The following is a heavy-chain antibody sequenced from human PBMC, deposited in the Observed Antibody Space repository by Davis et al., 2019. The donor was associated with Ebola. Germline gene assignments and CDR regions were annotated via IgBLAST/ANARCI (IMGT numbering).Heavy chain of an antibody. J-gene: IGHJ5*02. V-gene: IGHV1-8*01. CDR3: AREGGSYYGNWFDP. CDR2: MNPNSGNT. D-gene: IGHD1-26*01. Sequence: ASVKVSCKASGYTFTSYDINWVRQATGQGLEWMGWMNPNSGNTGYAQKFQGRVTMTRNTSISTAYMELSSLRSGDTAVYYCAREGGSYYGNWFDPWGQGTLVTVSS. CDR1: GYTFTSYD.